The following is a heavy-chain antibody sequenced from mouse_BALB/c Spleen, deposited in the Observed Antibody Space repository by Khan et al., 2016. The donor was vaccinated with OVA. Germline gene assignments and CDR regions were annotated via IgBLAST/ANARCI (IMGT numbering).Heavy chain of an antibody. J-gene: IGHJ2*01. CDR3: AGSITPVVAVYY. V-gene: IGHV5-9-1*01. CDR2: ISTGGRKI. D-gene: IGHD1-1*01. Sequence: EVELVESGGGLVKPGGSLKLSCAASGLTFSSSAMSWVRQTPEKRLEWVATISTGGRKIYYADSVTGRFTISRDNAKNTLSLQMSSLRSEDTAMYYCAGSITPVVAVYYWGQGTTLTVSS. CDR1: GLTFSSSA.